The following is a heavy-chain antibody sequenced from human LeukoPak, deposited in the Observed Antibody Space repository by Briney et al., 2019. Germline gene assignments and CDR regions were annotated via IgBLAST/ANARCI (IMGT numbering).Heavy chain of an antibody. Sequence: ASVKVSCKASGYTFTGYYMHWVRQAPGQGLEWMGWINPNSGGTNYAQKFQGRVTMTRDTSISTAYMELSRLRSDDTAVYYCARGDCSSTSCYFDYWGQGTLVTVSS. CDR3: ARGDCSSTSCYFDY. CDR2: INPNSGGT. CDR1: GYTFTGYY. D-gene: IGHD2-2*01. J-gene: IGHJ4*02. V-gene: IGHV1-2*02.